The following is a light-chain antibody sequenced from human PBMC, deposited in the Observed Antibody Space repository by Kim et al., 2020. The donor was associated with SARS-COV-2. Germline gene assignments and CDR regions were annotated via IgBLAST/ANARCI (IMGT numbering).Light chain of an antibody. Sequence: DIQMTQSPSSLSASVRDRVTITCRTSQNINSHLNWYHQKPGRAPKLLIYAASTLQGGVPSRFSGSGSETDFTLTISSLQPEDFATYFCHQAYISPFTFGPGTKVDIK. J-gene: IGKJ3*01. CDR2: AAS. CDR1: QNINSH. V-gene: IGKV1-39*01. CDR3: HQAYISPFT.